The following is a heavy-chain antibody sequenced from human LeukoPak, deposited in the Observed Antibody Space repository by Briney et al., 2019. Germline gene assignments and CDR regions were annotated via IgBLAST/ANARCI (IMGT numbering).Heavy chain of an antibody. V-gene: IGHV1-2*02. D-gene: IGHD2-15*01. J-gene: IGHJ4*02. Sequence: GASVKVSCNASGYTFTGYYMHWVRQAPGQGLEWMGWINPNSGGTNYAQKFQGRVTMTRDTSISTAYMELSRLRSDDTAVYYCARDADIVVVRGPSDFDYWGQGTLVTVSS. CDR1: GYTFTGYY. CDR2: INPNSGGT. CDR3: ARDADIVVVRGPSDFDY.